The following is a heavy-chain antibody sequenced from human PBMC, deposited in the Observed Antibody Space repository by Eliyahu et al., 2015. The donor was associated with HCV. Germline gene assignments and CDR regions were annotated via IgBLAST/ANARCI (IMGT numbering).Heavy chain of an antibody. CDR2: IYRDDSDT. V-gene: IGHV5-51*01. CDR3: ARIRDGYKDY. J-gene: IGHJ4*02. CDR1: GYDFTGYW. D-gene: IGHD5-24*01. Sequence: EVQLVQSGAELKKPGESLXIXCXGSGYDFTGYWIGWXRXMPEKGLEWMGMIYRDDSDTXYSPSFRGQVTISADKSISTAYLQWSSLRASDTAIYYCARIRDGYKDYWGQGTLVTVSS.